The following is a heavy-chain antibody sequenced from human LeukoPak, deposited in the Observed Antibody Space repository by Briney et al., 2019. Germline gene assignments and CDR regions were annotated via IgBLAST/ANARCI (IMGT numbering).Heavy chain of an antibody. CDR1: GGSFSGYY. CDR2: INHSGST. Sequence: SETLSLTCAVYGGSFSGYYWSWIRQPPGKGLEWIGEINHSGSTNYNPSLKSRVTISVDTSKNQFSLKLSSVTAADTAVYYCARGSRNYYYYYMDVWGKGTTVTVSS. V-gene: IGHV4-34*01. CDR3: ARGSRNYYYYYMDV. J-gene: IGHJ6*03.